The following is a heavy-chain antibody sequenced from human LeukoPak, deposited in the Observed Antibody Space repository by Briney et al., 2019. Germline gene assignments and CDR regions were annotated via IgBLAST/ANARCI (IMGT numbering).Heavy chain of an antibody. CDR2: IYYSGST. J-gene: IGHJ4*02. CDR3: ARGRDGYKNY. Sequence: SETLSLTCTVSGASISGSSFYWGWIRQSPGKGLEWIGSIYYSGSTNYNPSLKSRVTISVDTSKNQFSLKLSSVTAADTAVYYCARGRDGYKNYWGQGTLVTVSS. CDR1: GASISGSSFY. V-gene: IGHV4-39*07. D-gene: IGHD5-24*01.